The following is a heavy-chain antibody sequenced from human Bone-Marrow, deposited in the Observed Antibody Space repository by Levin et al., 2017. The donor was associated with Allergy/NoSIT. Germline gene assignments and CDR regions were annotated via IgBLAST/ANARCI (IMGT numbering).Heavy chain of an antibody. J-gene: IGHJ6*03. CDR1: GFTFSSYG. D-gene: IGHD6-13*01. CDR2: IWYDGSNK. Sequence: GGSLRLSCAASGFTFSSYGMHWVRQAPGKGLEWVAVIWYDGSNKYYADSVKGRFTISRDNSKNTLYLQMNSLRAEDTAVYYCARDPIIAAARQVGYYYYYMDVWGKGTTVTVSS. CDR3: ARDPIIAAARQVGYYYYYMDV. V-gene: IGHV3-33*01.